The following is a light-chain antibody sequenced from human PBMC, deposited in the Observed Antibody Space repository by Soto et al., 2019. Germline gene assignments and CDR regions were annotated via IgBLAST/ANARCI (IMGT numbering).Light chain of an antibody. V-gene: IGLV2-23*01. Sequence: QSVLTQPGSVSGSPGQSITISCTGTSSDVGSYNLVSWYQQHPGKAPKLMIYEGSKRPSGVSNRFSGSKSGNTASLTISGLHAEDEADYYCCSYAGSSTYVFGTGTKLTV. CDR1: SSDVGSYNL. CDR3: CSYAGSSTYV. J-gene: IGLJ1*01. CDR2: EGS.